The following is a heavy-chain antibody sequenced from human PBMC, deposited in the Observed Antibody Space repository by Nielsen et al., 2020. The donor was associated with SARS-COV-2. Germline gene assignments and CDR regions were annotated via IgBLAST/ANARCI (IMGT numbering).Heavy chain of an antibody. CDR1: GFAFPDYA. CDR3: ALPSSGYNFGAFES. Sequence: GESLKISCAASGFAFPDYAMSWVRQAPGKGLEWVSAISRSGDTTYYAESVRGRFTISRDNSKETLYLRISRLRAEDTAVYYCALPSSGYNFGAFESWGQGTLVTVSS. J-gene: IGHJ4*02. CDR2: ISRSGDTT. V-gene: IGHV3-23*01. D-gene: IGHD5-18*01.